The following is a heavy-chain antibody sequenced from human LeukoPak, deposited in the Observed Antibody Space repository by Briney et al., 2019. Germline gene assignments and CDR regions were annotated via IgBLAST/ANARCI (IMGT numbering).Heavy chain of an antibody. D-gene: IGHD6-13*01. J-gene: IGHJ4*02. Sequence: ASVKVSCKASGYTFTGYYMHWVRQAPGQGLEWMGWINPSGGSTSYAQKFQGRVTMTRDTSTSTVYMELSSLRSEDTAVYYCALIAAAGTRGDYWGQGTLVTVSS. CDR3: ALIAAAGTRGDY. CDR1: GYTFTGYY. V-gene: IGHV1-46*01. CDR2: INPSGGST.